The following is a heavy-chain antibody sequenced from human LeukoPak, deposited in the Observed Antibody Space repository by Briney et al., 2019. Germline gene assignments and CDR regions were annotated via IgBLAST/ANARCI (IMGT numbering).Heavy chain of an antibody. CDR3: ARGGYTSGWSFDY. V-gene: IGHV4-59*08. CDR2: IYYSGST. Sequence: TPSETLSLTCTVSGGSISSYYWSWIRQPPGKGLGWIGYIYYSGSTNYNPSLKSRVTISVDTSKNQFSLKLSSVTAADTAVYFCARGGYTSGWSFDYWGQGTLVTVSS. J-gene: IGHJ4*02. D-gene: IGHD6-19*01. CDR1: GGSISSYY.